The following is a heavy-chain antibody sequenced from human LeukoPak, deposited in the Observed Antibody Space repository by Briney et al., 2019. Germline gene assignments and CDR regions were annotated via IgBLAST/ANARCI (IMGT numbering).Heavy chain of an antibody. CDR2: IKQDGSEK. J-gene: IGHJ2*01. CDR3: ARDLGSGSYYNGMWGYWYFDL. Sequence: PGGSLRLSCEGSGFTFSNYWMGWVRQAPGKGLQWVANIKQDGSEKYYVDSVKGRFTISRDNAKNSLYLQMNSLRAEDTAVYYCARDLGSGSYYNGMWGYWYFDLWGRGTLVTVSS. V-gene: IGHV3-7*01. D-gene: IGHD3-10*01. CDR1: GFTFSNYW.